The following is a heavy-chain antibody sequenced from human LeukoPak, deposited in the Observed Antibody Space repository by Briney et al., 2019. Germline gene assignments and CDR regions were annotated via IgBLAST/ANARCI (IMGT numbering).Heavy chain of an antibody. CDR3: ARDSGSGSPTGENLDY. CDR1: GFTFSSYA. CDR2: ISYDGSNK. J-gene: IGHJ4*02. V-gene: IGHV3-30-3*01. D-gene: IGHD3-10*01. Sequence: GGSLRLSCAASGFTFSSYAMHWVRQAPGKGLEWVGVISYDGSNKYYADSVKGRFTISRDNSKNTLYLQMNSLRAEDTAVYYCARDSGSGSPTGENLDYWGQGTLVTVSS.